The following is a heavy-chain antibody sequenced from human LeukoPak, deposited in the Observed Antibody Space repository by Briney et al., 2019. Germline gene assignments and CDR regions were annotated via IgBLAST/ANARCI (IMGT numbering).Heavy chain of an antibody. CDR1: GYTFTSYY. CDR2: INPSGGST. V-gene: IGHV1-46*01. Sequence: ASVKVSCKASGYTFTSYYMHWVRQAPGQGLEWMGIINPSGGSTSYAQKFQGRATMTRDMSTSTAYMELRSLRSDDTAVYYCARGCGGDCYSLDYWGQGTLVTVSS. CDR3: ARGCGGDCYSLDY. J-gene: IGHJ4*02. D-gene: IGHD2-21*02.